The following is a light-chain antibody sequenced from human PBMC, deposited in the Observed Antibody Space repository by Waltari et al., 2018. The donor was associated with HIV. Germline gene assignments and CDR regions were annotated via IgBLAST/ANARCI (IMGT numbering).Light chain of an antibody. CDR3: QQYYDLPRT. Sequence: DIQMTQSPSSLSASVGDRVTITCQASQHINNYLNWYQQKPGKAPKLLMYDASNLEPGVPSRFSGGGSGTDFTITISSLQPEDIATYYCQQYYDLPRTFGQGTKVEIK. V-gene: IGKV1-33*01. J-gene: IGKJ1*01. CDR2: DAS. CDR1: QHINNY.